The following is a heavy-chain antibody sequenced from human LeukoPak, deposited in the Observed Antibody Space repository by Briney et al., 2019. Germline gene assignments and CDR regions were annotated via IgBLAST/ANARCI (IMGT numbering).Heavy chain of an antibody. Sequence: GGSLRLSRAASGFTFSDYYMSWIRQAPGKGLEWVSYISSSGSTIYYADSVKGRFTISRDNAKNSLYLQMNSLRAEDTAVYYCARVGYYDILTGYLDYYFDYWGQGTLVTVSS. J-gene: IGHJ4*02. CDR1: GFTFSDYY. CDR2: ISSSGSTI. CDR3: ARVGYYDILTGYLDYYFDY. V-gene: IGHV3-11*01. D-gene: IGHD3-9*01.